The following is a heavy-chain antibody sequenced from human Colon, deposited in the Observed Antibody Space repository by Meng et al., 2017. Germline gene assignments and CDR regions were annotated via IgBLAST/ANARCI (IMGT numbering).Heavy chain of an antibody. D-gene: IGHD3-9*01. J-gene: IGHJ4*02. CDR3: ARGVDWAKSGNF. CDR2: IHPSGST. V-gene: IGHV4-34*01. CDR1: GGSFSDYS. Sequence: VKLRQWGAGLLMPSETLSPTCAVYGGSFSDYSLTWIRQPPGKGLEWVGEIHPSGSTYYSPSLQSRVTITLDTSKNQFSLTLSSMTAADTAVYYCARGVDWAKSGNFWGQGTLVTVSS.